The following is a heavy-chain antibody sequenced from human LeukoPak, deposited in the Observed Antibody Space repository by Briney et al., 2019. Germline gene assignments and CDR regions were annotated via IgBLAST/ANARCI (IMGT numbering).Heavy chain of an antibody. CDR1: EFTFSSYS. CDR2: ITNSGNSK. CDR3: ARTRSGGYLTFDY. D-gene: IGHD3-22*01. J-gene: IGHJ4*02. Sequence: PGGSPRLSCAASEFTFSSYSMNWVRQAPGKGLEWVSYITNSGNSKSYADSVKGRFTISRDNTKNSLYLQMNGLRAEDTAVYYCARTRSGGYLTFDYWGQGILVTVSS. V-gene: IGHV3-48*01.